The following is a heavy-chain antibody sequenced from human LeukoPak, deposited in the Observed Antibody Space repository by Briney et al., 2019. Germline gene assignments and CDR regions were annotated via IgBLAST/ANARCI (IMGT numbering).Heavy chain of an antibody. V-gene: IGHV3-23*01. J-gene: IGHJ4*02. Sequence: GGSLRLSCAASGFTFSSYAKSWVRQAPGKGLEWVSAISGSGGSTYYADSVKGRFTISRDNSKNTLYLQMNSLRAEDTAVYYCAKDLVEWDDFWSGSTSPFDYWGQGTLVTVSS. D-gene: IGHD3-3*01. CDR2: ISGSGGST. CDR1: GFTFSSYA. CDR3: AKDLVEWDDFWSGSTSPFDY.